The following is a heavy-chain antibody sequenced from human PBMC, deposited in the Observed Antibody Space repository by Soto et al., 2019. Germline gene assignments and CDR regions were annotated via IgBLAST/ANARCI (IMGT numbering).Heavy chain of an antibody. CDR2: IIPILAVT. J-gene: IGHJ4*02. Sequence: QVQLVQSGAEVKKPGSSVMVSCKVSGDTFNTYTISWVRQAPGQGLEWMGRIIPILAVTTYSRKFQGRLSITADESTSTAYMEVSSLRSEDTAIYYCAARYCSAATCFNPGAYWGQGTLVAVSS. CDR3: AARYCSAATCFNPGAY. D-gene: IGHD2-8*02. V-gene: IGHV1-69*02. CDR1: GDTFNTYT.